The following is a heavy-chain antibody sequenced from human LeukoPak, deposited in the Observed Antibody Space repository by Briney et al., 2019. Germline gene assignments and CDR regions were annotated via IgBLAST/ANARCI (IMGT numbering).Heavy chain of an antibody. V-gene: IGHV3-73*01. CDR3: TRTRDGYNAWIFDY. J-gene: IGHJ4*02. CDR2: IRSKANSYAT. Sequence: PGGSLRLSCAASGFTFSGSAMHWVRQASGKGLEWVGRIRSKANSYATAYAASVKGRFTISRDDSKNTAYLQMNSLKTEDTAVYYGTRTRDGYNAWIFDYWGQGTLVTVSS. D-gene: IGHD5-24*01. CDR1: GFTFSGSA.